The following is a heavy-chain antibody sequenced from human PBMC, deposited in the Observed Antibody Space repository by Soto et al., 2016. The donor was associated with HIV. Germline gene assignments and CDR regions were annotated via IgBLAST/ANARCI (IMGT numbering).Heavy chain of an antibody. D-gene: IGHD4-17*01. V-gene: IGHV3-66*01. CDR1: GFTVSSNY. J-gene: IGHJ4*02. Sequence: EVQLVESGGGLVQPGGSLRLSCAASGFTVSSNYMSWVRQAPGKGLEWVSVIYSGGSTYYADSVKGRFTISRDNSKNTLYLQMNSLRAEDTAVYYCARDLTDYGGPFDYWGQGTLVTVSS. CDR2: IYSGGST. CDR3: ARDLTDYGGPFDY.